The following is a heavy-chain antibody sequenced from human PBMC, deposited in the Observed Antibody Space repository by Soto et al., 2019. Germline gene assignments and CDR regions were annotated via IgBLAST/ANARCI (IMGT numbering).Heavy chain of an antibody. J-gene: IGHJ6*02. CDR1: GGSISSSSYY. V-gene: IGHV4-39*01. CDR2: IYYSGST. D-gene: IGHD2-2*01. Sequence: SETLSLTCTVSGGSISSSSYYWGWIRQPPGKGLEWIGRIYYSGSTYYTPYLKSRVTISVDTSKNKFSLKLSSVAAADTAVHYCASRRGYLSSTGCFGGYYGMDVWGQVTTVSVSS. CDR3: ASRRGYLSSTGCFGGYYGMDV.